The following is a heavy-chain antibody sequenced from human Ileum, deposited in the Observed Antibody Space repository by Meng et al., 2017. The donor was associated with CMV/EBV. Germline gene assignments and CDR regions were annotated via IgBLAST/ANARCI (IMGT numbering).Heavy chain of an antibody. CDR2: IYPGDSDT. V-gene: IGHV5-51*01. CDR1: GYSFTSYW. D-gene: IGHD3-10*01. J-gene: IGHJ5*02. Sequence: GGSLRLSCKGYGYSFTSYWIAWVRQMPGKGLEWMGIIYPGDSDTRYSPSFQGQVTMSADKSISTAYLQWSSLKASDTAMYYCARYYGAGSYYLRWFDPWGQGTLVTVSS. CDR3: ARYYGAGSYYLRWFDP.